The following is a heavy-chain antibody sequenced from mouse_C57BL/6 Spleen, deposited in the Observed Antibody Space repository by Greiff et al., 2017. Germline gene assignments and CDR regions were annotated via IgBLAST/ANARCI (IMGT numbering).Heavy chain of an antibody. J-gene: IGHJ1*03. CDR3: ARTRDFDV. D-gene: IGHD3-3*01. V-gene: IGHV1-61*01. Sequence: VQLQQPGAELVRPGSSVKLSCKASGYTFTSYWMDWVKQRHGQGLEWIGNIYPSDSETHYNQKFKDKATLTVDKSSSTAYMQLSSLTSEDSAVYYCARTRDFDVWGTGTTVTGSS. CDR1: GYTFTSYW. CDR2: IYPSDSET.